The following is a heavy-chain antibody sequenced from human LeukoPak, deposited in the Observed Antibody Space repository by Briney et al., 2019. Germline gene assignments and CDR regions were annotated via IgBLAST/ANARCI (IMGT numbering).Heavy chain of an antibody. J-gene: IGHJ4*02. V-gene: IGHV3-23*01. D-gene: IGHD2-15*01. CDR1: GFTFTTYA. CDR2: SGSGGNT. CDR3: AKESIYCSAGSCYSGSLGYFDY. Sequence: PGGSLRLSCAASGFTFTTYAMTCVRQAPGEGLEWVSASGSGGNTYYADSVKGRFTISRDNSQNTLYLQMNSLRAEDTAVYYCAKESIYCSAGSCYSGSLGYFDYWGQGTLVTVSS.